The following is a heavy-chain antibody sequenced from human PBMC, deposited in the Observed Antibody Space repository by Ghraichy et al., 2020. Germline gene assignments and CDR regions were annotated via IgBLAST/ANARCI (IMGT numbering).Heavy chain of an antibody. Sequence: GSLRLSCAVSGFTFSDHYMDWVRQAPGKGLGWVGRTRNKANSYTTEYAASVKGRFTISRDDSKNSLYLQMNSLKTEDTAVYYCARAQAAGPYYFDYWGQGTLVTVSS. D-gene: IGHD6-13*01. V-gene: IGHV3-72*01. CDR2: TRNKANSYTT. CDR1: GFTFSDHY. J-gene: IGHJ4*02. CDR3: ARAQAAGPYYFDY.